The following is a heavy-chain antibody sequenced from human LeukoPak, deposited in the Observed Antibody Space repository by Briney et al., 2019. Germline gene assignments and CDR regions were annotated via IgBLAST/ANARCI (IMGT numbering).Heavy chain of an antibody. V-gene: IGHV3-66*01. CDR2: IYSGGST. CDR1: GFTVSSNY. J-gene: IGHJ1*01. Sequence: GGSLRLSCAASGFTVSSNYMSWVRQAPGKGLEWVSVIYSGGSTYYADSVKGRFTISRDNSKNTLYLQMNSLRAEDTAVYYCAKGVMGSFITAEYFQHWGQGTLVTVSS. CDR3: AKGVMGSFITAEYFQH. D-gene: IGHD2-8*01.